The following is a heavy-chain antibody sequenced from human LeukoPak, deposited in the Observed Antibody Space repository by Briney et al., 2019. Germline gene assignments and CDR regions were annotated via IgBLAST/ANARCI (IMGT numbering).Heavy chain of an antibody. CDR3: AGQVVVPGPIPGFDY. CDR1: RGSMSSGTYY. CDR2: IRYLGST. Sequence: SETLSLTCTVSRGSMSSGTYYWGWIRQPPGKGLEWIASIRYLGSTFYNPSLQSRVTISVDTPKNQFSLKLRSVTAADTAVYYCAGQVVVPGPIPGFDYWGQGTLVTVSS. J-gene: IGHJ4*02. V-gene: IGHV4-39*01. D-gene: IGHD2-2*02.